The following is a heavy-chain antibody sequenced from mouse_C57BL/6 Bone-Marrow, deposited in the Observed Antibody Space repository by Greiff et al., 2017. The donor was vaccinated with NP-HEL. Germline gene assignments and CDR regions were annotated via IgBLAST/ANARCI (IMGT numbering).Heavy chain of an antibody. V-gene: IGHV1-4*01. CDR3: ASTMTTVEERYAMDY. J-gene: IGHJ4*01. D-gene: IGHD1-1*01. CDR2: INPSSGYT. CDR1: GYTFTSDT. Sequence: QVQLQLSGAELARPGATVKMSCKASGYTFTSDTMHWVKQIPGQGLEWIGYINPSSGYTKYNHKFNDKATLTADKTSSTDYMQLSSLTTEDSAVYYCASTMTTVEERYAMDYWGQGTSVTVSS.